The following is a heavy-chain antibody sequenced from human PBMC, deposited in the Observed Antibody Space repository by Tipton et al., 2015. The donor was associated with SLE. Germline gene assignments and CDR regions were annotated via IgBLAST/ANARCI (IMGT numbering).Heavy chain of an antibody. D-gene: IGHD3-22*01. V-gene: IGHV4-39*07. J-gene: IGHJ4*02. CDR1: GGSISSSRYY. CDR3: AREVGHYYDSSGYDY. Sequence: TLSLTCTVSGGSISSSRYYWGWIRQPPGKGLEWIGSIYYSGSTYYNPSLKSRVTISVDTSKNQFSLKLSSVTAADTAVYYCAREVGHYYDSSGYDYWGQGTLVTVSS. CDR2: IYYSGST.